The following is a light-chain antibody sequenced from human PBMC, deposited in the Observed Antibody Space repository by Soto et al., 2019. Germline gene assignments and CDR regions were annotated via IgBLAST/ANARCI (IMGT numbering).Light chain of an antibody. V-gene: IGKV1-12*01. J-gene: IGKJ4*01. CDR3: QQANSFPLT. CDR1: QGISSW. Sequence: DIQMTLSPSSVSASVGDRVTITCRASQGISSWLAWYQQKPGKAPKLLIYAASSLQSGVPSRFSRSGSETDFSLTISSLHTEDFANSYFQQANSFPLTFGGGTKVEIK. CDR2: AAS.